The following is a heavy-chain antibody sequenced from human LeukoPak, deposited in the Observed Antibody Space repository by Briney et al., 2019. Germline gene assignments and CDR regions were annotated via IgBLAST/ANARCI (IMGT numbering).Heavy chain of an antibody. V-gene: IGHV3-23*01. Sequence: PGGSLRLSCAASGFIFRNYAMSWVRQAPGKGLEWVSGISASGGTTDYADSVKGRFTISRDNSKNTMYLQMDSVRAEDTALYYCARFAYDSSGYSRRKNWFDPWGQGTLVTVSS. J-gene: IGHJ5*02. CDR3: ARFAYDSSGYSRRKNWFDP. CDR1: GFIFRNYA. D-gene: IGHD3-22*01. CDR2: ISASGGTT.